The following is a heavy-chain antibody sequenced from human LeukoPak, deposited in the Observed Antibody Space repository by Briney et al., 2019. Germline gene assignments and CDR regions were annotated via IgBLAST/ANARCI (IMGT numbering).Heavy chain of an antibody. CDR1: GFTFSSYS. V-gene: IGHV3-21*04. CDR3: AKAASSSTDY. CDR2: ISSSSSYI. Sequence: GGSLRLSCAASGFTFSSYSMNWVRQAPGKGLEWVSSISSSSSYIYYADSVKGRFTISRDNAKDSLYLQMNSLRAEDTAVYYCAKAASSSTDYWGQGTLVTVPS. D-gene: IGHD6-6*01. J-gene: IGHJ4*02.